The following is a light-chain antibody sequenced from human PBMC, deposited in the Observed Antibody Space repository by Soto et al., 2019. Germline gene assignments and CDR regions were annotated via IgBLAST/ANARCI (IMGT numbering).Light chain of an antibody. CDR3: QQYYSAPWT. CDR1: RNVLYTSNTKNY. J-gene: IGKJ1*01. V-gene: IGKV4-1*01. Sequence: DIVMTQSPDFLTVSLGERATINCKSSRNVLYTSNTKNYLAWYQQKPGQPPKLLIYWASTRESGVPDRFSGSGSGTDFTLTISSLQAEDVDVYSCQQYYSAPWTFGQGTKVDIK. CDR2: WAS.